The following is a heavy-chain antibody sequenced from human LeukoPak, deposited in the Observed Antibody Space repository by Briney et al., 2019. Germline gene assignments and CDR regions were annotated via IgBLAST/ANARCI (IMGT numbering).Heavy chain of an antibody. CDR3: ARECGGSCYSRWFDP. J-gene: IGHJ5*02. V-gene: IGHV4-4*07. CDR2: IYTSGST. D-gene: IGHD2-15*01. Sequence: SETLSLTCTVSGGSISSYYWSWIRQPAGKGLEWIGRIYTSGSTNYDPSPKSRVTMSVDTSKNQFSLKLSSVTAADTAVYYCARECGGSCYSRWFDPWGQGTLVTVSS. CDR1: GGSISSYY.